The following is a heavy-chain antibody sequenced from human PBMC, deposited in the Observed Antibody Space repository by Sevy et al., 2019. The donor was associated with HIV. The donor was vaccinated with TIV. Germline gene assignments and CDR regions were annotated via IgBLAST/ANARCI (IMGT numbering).Heavy chain of an antibody. J-gene: IGHJ6*02. CDR3: AKGYCSGGSCPRDYYYYGMDV. CDR2: ISASGRST. Sequence: GGSLRLSCAASGFTFSSYAMNWVRQAPGKGLEWVSSISASGRSTYYADSLEGRFTISRDNSKNTLFLQMNSLRGDDTAVYYCAKGYCSGGSCPRDYYYYGMDVWGQGTTVTVSS. V-gene: IGHV3-23*01. D-gene: IGHD2-15*01. CDR1: GFTFSSYA.